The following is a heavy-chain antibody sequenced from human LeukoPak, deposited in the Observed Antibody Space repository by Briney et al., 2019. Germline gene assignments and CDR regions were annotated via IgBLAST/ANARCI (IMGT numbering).Heavy chain of an antibody. D-gene: IGHD6-13*01. V-gene: IGHV4-39*01. CDR1: GGSISSSSYY. Sequence: TSETLSLTCTASGGSISSSSYYWGWIRQPPGKGLEWIGSIYYSGSTYYNPSLKSRVTISVDTSKNQFSLKLSSVTAADTAVYYCARQLNSIAAADYWGQGTLVTVSS. CDR2: IYYSGST. CDR3: ARQLNSIAAADY. J-gene: IGHJ4*02.